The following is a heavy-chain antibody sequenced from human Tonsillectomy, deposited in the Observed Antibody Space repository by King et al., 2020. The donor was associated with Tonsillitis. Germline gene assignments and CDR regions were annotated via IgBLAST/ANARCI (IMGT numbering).Heavy chain of an antibody. V-gene: IGHV3-30*19. Sequence: VQLVESGGGVVPPGRSLRLTCAASGFTFSDYDLHWVRQAPGKGLEWVAVISYDGTKKSYAVSVKGLFTISKDDSKNTLYLQMNSLRAEDTAVYFCARDRITGTTFPWFDPWGQGTPVTVSS. D-gene: IGHD1-7*01. J-gene: IGHJ5*02. CDR1: GFTFSDYD. CDR2: ISYDGTKK. CDR3: ARDRITGTTFPWFDP.